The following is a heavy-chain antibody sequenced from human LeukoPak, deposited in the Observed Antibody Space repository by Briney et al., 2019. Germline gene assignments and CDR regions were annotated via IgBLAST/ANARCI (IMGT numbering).Heavy chain of an antibody. CDR1: GGSISSSSYY. D-gene: IGHD6-13*01. CDR3: ARVYSFPHSIAAAGTDAFDI. V-gene: IGHV4-39*07. Sequence: SETLSLTCTVSGGSISSSSYYWGWIRQPPGKGLEWIGSIYYSGSTYYNPSLKSRVTISVDTSKNQFSLKLSSVTAADTAVYYCARVYSFPHSIAAAGTDAFDIWGQGTMVTVSS. CDR2: IYYSGST. J-gene: IGHJ3*02.